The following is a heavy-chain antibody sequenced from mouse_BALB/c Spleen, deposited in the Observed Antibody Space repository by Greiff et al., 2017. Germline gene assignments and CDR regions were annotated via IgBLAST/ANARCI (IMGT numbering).Heavy chain of an antibody. J-gene: IGHJ3*01. V-gene: IGHV5-6-5*01. CDR3: AREVYYGSSYVLFAY. Sequence: EVQLVESGGGLVKPGGSLKLSCAASGFTFSSYAMSWVRQTPEKRLEWVASISSGGSTYYPDSVKGRFTISRDNARNILYLQMSSLRSEDTAMYYCAREVYYGSSYVLFAYWGQGTLVTVSA. D-gene: IGHD1-1*01. CDR1: GFTFSSYA. CDR2: ISSGGST.